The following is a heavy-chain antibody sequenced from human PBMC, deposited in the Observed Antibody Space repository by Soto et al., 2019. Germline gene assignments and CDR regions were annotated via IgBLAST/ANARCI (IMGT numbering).Heavy chain of an antibody. CDR1: GFFFSSYT. Sequence: EVQLLESGGGLVQPGGSLRLSCVGSGFFFSSYTMTWVRQAPGKGLEWVSSFSATSENTYYADSARGRFTISRDNSKNTLFLQKNSLPAEDTAMYCCAKARDQQLVRLTFDYWGPGILVIVAS. CDR2: FSATSENT. CDR3: AKARDQQLVRLTFDY. J-gene: IGHJ4*02. V-gene: IGHV3-23*01. D-gene: IGHD2-21*01.